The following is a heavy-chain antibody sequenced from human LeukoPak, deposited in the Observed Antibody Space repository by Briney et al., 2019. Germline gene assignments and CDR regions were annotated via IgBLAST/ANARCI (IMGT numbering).Heavy chain of an antibody. CDR3: AKEGYYYDRSSWKYYFDY. V-gene: IGHV3-23*01. J-gene: IGHJ4*02. Sequence: TGGSLRLSCAASGFTFSSYPMSWVRQAPGKGLEWVSGISGSGGSTNYADSVKGRFTISRDISKNTLYLQMNTLRAEDTAVYYCAKEGYYYDRSSWKYYFDYWGQGTLVTVSS. CDR2: ISGSGGST. CDR1: GFTFSSYP. D-gene: IGHD3-22*01.